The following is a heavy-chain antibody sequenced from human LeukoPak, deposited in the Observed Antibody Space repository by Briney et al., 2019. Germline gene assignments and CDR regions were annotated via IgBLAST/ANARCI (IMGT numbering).Heavy chain of an antibody. J-gene: IGHJ2*01. Sequence: ASAKVSCKASGGTFSSYAINWVRQAPGQGLEWMGIINPSGGSTSYAQKFQGRVTMTRDTSTSTVYMELSSLRSEDTAVYYCARGSPPMTRLTYYDSSGYYEYFDLWGRGTLVTVSS. CDR2: INPSGGST. CDR3: ARGSPPMTRLTYYDSSGYYEYFDL. V-gene: IGHV1-46*01. D-gene: IGHD3-22*01. CDR1: GGTFSSYA.